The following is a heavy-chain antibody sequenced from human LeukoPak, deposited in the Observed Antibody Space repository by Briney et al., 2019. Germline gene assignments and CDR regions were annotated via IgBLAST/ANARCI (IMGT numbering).Heavy chain of an antibody. CDR3: ARDLSGYDSY. V-gene: IGHV3-53*01. Sequence: GGSLRLSCAASGFTVSSNYMSWVRQAPGKGLEWVSVIYSGGSTYYADSVKGRFTISRDNSKNTLYLQMNSLRAEDTAVYCCARDLSGYDSYWGQGTLVTVSS. D-gene: IGHD5-12*01. CDR2: IYSGGST. J-gene: IGHJ4*02. CDR1: GFTVSSNY.